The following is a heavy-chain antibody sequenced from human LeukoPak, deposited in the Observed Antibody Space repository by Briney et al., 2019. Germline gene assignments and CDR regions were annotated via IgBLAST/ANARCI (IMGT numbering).Heavy chain of an antibody. CDR1: GFTVSSNY. CDR3: ARGLLVVVNAFDI. CDR2: IYSGGST. Sequence: GGSLRLSCAASGFTVSSNYMSWVRQAPGKGLEWVSVIYSGGSTYYADSVKGRFTISRDNSKNTLYLQMNSLRAEDTAVYYCARGLLVVVNAFDIRGQGTMVTVSS. J-gene: IGHJ3*02. D-gene: IGHD3-22*01. V-gene: IGHV3-53*01.